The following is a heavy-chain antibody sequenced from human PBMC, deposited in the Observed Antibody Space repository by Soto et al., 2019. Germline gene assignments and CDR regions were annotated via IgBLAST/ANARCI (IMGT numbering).Heavy chain of an antibody. V-gene: IGHV3-30*03. CDR3: ARDSIAGPGATPRNDCNYVMDV. Sequence: QEQVVESGGGVVQPGRSLRLSCAASGFIFSSYGMHWVRQAPGKGLEWVAVMSYDGTKKYHADSVKGRFTISRDNSMNTAYVQMNSLRPEDMAMYYCARDSIAGPGATPRNDCNYVMDVWGQGTTVTVSS. D-gene: IGHD1-26*01. J-gene: IGHJ6*02. CDR2: MSYDGTKK. CDR1: GFIFSSYG.